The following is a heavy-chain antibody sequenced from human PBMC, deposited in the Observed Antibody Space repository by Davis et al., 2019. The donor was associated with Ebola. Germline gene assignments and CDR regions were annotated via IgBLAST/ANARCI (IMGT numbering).Heavy chain of an antibody. CDR1: GFTVISYS. J-gene: IGHJ6*02. CDR3: AKGSLYGSRTITAGMDV. Sequence: PGGSLRLSCAASGFTVISYSMTWVRQAPGKGLEWVSGISGSGTGTYYADSVKGRFTFSRDTSMNTLYMQMNSLRAEDTAVYYCAKGSLYGSRTITAGMDVWGQGNTVTVSS. D-gene: IGHD4-17*01. CDR2: ISGSGTGT. V-gene: IGHV3-23*01.